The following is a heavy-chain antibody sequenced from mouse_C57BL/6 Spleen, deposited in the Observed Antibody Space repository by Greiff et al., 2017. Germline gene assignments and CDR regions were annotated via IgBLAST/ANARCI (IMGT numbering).Heavy chain of an antibody. CDR3: ARSAHAGYYGY. Sequence: QVQLQQSGAELVRPGTSVKVSCKASGYAFTNYLIEWVKQRPGQGLEWIGVINPGSGGTYYNEKFKGKVTLTADKSSSTAYMQLSSLTSEDSAVYFCARSAHAGYYGYWGQGTTLTVSS. CDR2: INPGSGGT. D-gene: IGHD2-3*01. J-gene: IGHJ2*01. V-gene: IGHV1-54*01. CDR1: GYAFTNYL.